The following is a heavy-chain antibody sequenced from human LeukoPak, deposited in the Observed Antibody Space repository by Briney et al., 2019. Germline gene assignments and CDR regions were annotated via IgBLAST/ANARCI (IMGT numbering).Heavy chain of an antibody. Sequence: GGSLRLSCAASGFTFSSYGMHWVHQAPGKGLEWVAVISYDGSNKYYADSVKGRFTISRDNSKNTLYLQMNSLRAEDTAVYYCAKEKTPEGTIFGVVAEYWYFDLWGRGTLVTVSS. CDR2: ISYDGSNK. CDR1: GFTFSSYG. CDR3: AKEKTPEGTIFGVVAEYWYFDL. D-gene: IGHD3-3*01. V-gene: IGHV3-30*18. J-gene: IGHJ2*01.